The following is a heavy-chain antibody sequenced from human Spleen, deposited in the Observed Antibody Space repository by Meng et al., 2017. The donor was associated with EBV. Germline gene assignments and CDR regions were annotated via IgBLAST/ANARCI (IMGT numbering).Heavy chain of an antibody. CDR1: WFSFSRYW. Sequence: EVQVVGSGGVSGQPGVSLTLSCVTSWFSFSRYWMHWVRQAPGKGLEWVSRTNEDGGITTYADSVKGRFTISRDNTKNTLYLQMNSLRAEDTGVYFCSKDLVGSDDDWGQGTLVTVSS. V-gene: IGHV3-74*01. CDR3: SKDLVGSDDD. D-gene: IGHD6-25*01. CDR2: TNEDGGIT. J-gene: IGHJ4*02.